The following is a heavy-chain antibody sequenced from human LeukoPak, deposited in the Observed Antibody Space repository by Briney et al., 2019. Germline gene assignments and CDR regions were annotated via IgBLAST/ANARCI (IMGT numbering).Heavy chain of an antibody. Sequence: PRASVKVSCKASGFTFNAYNIHWVRQAPGQGLEWMGWINPKSGGANYAQKFQGRVTMTWDTSISTAYMELSRLRSDDTAVYYCAREYILTAYYGDYWGQGTLVTVSS. CDR2: INPKSGGA. D-gene: IGHD3-9*01. CDR1: GFTFNAYN. V-gene: IGHV1-2*02. CDR3: AREYILTAYYGDY. J-gene: IGHJ4*02.